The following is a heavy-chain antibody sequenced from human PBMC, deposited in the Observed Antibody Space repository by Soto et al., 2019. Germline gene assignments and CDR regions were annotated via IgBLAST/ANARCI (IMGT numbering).Heavy chain of an antibody. CDR2: IYGGGST. D-gene: IGHD3-3*01. Sequence: PGGSLRLSCAASGFTVSSNYMSWVRQAPGKGLEWVSVIYGGGSTYYADSVKGRFTISRDNSKNTLYLQMNSLRAEDTAVYYCARDAPAYYDFWSGYTNIPYYYYGMDVWGQGTTVTVSS. J-gene: IGHJ6*02. CDR1: GFTVSSNY. CDR3: ARDAPAYYDFWSGYTNIPYYYYGMDV. V-gene: IGHV3-66*01.